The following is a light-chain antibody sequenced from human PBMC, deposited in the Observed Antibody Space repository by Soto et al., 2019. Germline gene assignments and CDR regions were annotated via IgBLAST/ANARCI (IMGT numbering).Light chain of an antibody. CDR1: ESIRTW. Sequence: GDRVTITCRASESIRTWLAWYQHKPGKAPKLLIYAASSLQSGVPSRFSGSGSGTDFTLTISSLQPEDFATYYCQQSYSTPRTFGQGTKVDIK. CDR2: AAS. J-gene: IGKJ1*01. CDR3: QQSYSTPRT. V-gene: IGKV1-39*01.